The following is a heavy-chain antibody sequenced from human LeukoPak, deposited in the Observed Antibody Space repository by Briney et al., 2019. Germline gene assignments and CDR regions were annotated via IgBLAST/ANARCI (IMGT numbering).Heavy chain of an antibody. Sequence: EASVKVSCKASGYSFSTYYMHWVRQAPGQGLDWMGIIYPGGGSTSYAQKFQGRVTMTRDTSTSTVYMELSSLRSEDTAVYYCARDVSTLRGVTENYFDYWGQGTLVTVSP. CDR2: IYPGGGST. CDR3: ARDVSTLRGVTENYFDY. CDR1: GYSFSTYY. J-gene: IGHJ4*02. V-gene: IGHV1-46*01. D-gene: IGHD3-10*01.